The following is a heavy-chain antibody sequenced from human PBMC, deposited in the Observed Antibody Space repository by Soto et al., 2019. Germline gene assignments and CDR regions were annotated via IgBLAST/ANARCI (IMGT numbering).Heavy chain of an antibody. J-gene: IGHJ6*02. CDR2: TNDGGVYT. Sequence: EVQLLESGGGLAQPGGSLRLSCTASGFTFNNYGMSWVRQAPGKELEWVSGTNDGGVYTYYAASVTGRFTISRDNXXXXXXXXXXXXXXXXXXXXXXXXXXXTGPGYGLDVWGQGTTVTVSS. V-gene: IGHV3-23*01. CDR3: XXXXXTGPGYGLDV. CDR1: GFTFNNYG. D-gene: IGHD3-22*01.